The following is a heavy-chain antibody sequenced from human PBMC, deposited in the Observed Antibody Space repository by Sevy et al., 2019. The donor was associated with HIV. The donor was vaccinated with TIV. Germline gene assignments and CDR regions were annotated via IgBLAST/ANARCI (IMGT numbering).Heavy chain of an antibody. CDR1: GFTFSVYY. Sequence: GGSLRLSCAASGFTFSVYYFNWVRQAPGQGLEWVSTISSYSSYIYYADSVKGRFTVSRDNAKNSLYLQMNSLKAEDTAVYYCARGDGRQQLHSTDAFDIWGQGTMVTVSS. J-gene: IGHJ3*02. CDR2: ISSYSSYI. V-gene: IGHV3-21*01. D-gene: IGHD6-13*01. CDR3: ARGDGRQQLHSTDAFDI.